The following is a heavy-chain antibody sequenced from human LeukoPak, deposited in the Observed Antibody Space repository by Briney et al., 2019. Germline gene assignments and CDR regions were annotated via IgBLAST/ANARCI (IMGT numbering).Heavy chain of an antibody. J-gene: IGHJ3*02. CDR3: ARASEFYDILTGSGAFDI. CDR2: LNPNSGNT. Sequence: ASVKVSCKASGYSFTGYFIHWVRQAPGQGLEWMGWLNPNSGNTGYAQKFQGRVTITRNTSISTAYMELSSLRSEDTAVYYCARASEFYDILTGSGAFDIWGQGTMVTVSS. D-gene: IGHD3-9*01. CDR1: GYSFTGYF. V-gene: IGHV1-8*03.